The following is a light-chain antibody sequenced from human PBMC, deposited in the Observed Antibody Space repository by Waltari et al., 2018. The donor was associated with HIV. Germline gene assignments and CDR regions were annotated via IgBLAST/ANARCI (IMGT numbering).Light chain of an antibody. V-gene: IGLV4-69*02. J-gene: IGLJ3*02. CDR3: QTWGTGMQV. CDR2: PKRDGSH. CDR1: SGNPNYA. Sequence: LVLTQSPSASASLGASVKLTSTLSSGNPNYAIAWHQQHPWKCPRYLMTPKRDGSHSKGDGIPDRFSGCSSGAERSLIISSLQSEDEADYYCQTWGTGMQVFGGGTKVTVL.